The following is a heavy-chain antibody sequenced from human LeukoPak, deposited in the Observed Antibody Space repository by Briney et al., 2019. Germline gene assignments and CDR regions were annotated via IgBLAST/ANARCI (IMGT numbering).Heavy chain of an antibody. CDR3: ARVGGLAAAVGTVPYYYYGMDV. CDR2: INTDGSST. CDR1: GFTFSSYW. D-gene: IGHD6-13*01. J-gene: IGHJ6*02. Sequence: GGSLRLSCAASGFTFSSYWMPWVRQAPGKGLVWVSRINTDGSSTNYADSVKGRFTISRDNAKNSLYLQMNSLRAEDTAVYYCARVGGLAAAVGTVPYYYYGMDVWGQGTTVTVSS. V-gene: IGHV3-74*01.